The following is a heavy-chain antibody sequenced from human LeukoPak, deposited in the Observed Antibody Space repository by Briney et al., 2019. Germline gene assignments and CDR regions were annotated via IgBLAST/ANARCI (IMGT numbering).Heavy chain of an antibody. J-gene: IGHJ3*02. CDR2: IIPIFGTA. V-gene: IGHV1-69*13. Sequence: SVKVSCKASGYTFTSYGISWVRQAPGQGLEWMGGIIPIFGTANYADDFQGRITITADESTNTAYLELSSLRSEDTAVYYCARFSGNYSGVAFDIWGQGTMVTVSS. CDR3: ARFSGNYSGVAFDI. CDR1: GYTFTSYG. D-gene: IGHD1-26*01.